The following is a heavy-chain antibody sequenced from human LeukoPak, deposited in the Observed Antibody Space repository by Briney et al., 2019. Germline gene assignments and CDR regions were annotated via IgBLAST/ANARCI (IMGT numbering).Heavy chain of an antibody. J-gene: IGHJ2*01. CDR3: AAGAPNYDFWSGYSYYWYFDL. CDR1: GGSISSSSYY. CDR2: IYYSGST. V-gene: IGHV4-39*01. D-gene: IGHD3-3*01. Sequence: SETLSLTWTVSGGSISSSSYYWGWIRRPPGKGLEWIASIYYSGSTYYNPSLKSRVTISVDTSKNQFSLKLSSVTAADTAVYYCAAGAPNYDFWSGYSYYWYFDLWGRGTLVTVSS.